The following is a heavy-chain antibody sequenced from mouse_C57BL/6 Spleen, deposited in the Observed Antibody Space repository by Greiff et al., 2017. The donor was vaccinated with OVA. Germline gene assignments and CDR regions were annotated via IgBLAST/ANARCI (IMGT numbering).Heavy chain of an antibody. CDR2: IYPGSGNT. Sequence: QVQLQQSGAELVRPGASVKLSCKASGYTFTDYYINWVKQRPGQGLEWIARIYPGSGNTYYNEKLKGKATLTAEKSSSTAYMQLSSLTSEDSAVYFCAREGDSSGDYWGQGTTLTVSS. J-gene: IGHJ2*01. D-gene: IGHD3-2*02. CDR1: GYTFTDYY. V-gene: IGHV1-76*01. CDR3: AREGDSSGDY.